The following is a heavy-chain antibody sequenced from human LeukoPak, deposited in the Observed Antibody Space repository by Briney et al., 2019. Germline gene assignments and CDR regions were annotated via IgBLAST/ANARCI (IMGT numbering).Heavy chain of an antibody. CDR3: AREGLWFGELLDY. V-gene: IGHV3-7*01. D-gene: IGHD3-10*01. CDR1: GFTFTTYW. J-gene: IGHJ4*02. Sequence: GGSLRLSCAASGFTFTTYWMSWVRQAPGKGLEWVANIKQDGSEKYYVDSVKGRFTISRDNAKNSLYLQMNSLRAEDTAVYYCAREGLWFGELLDYWGQGTLVTVSS. CDR2: IKQDGSEK.